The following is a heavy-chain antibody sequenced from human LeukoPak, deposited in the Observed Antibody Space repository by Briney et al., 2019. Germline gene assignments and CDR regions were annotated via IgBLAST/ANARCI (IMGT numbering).Heavy chain of an antibody. CDR1: GYTFTNYG. J-gene: IGHJ4*02. CDR2: ISAYNHNT. V-gene: IGHV1-18*01. D-gene: IGHD6-13*01. Sequence: ASVKVSCKASGYTFTNYGISWVRQAPGQGLEWMGWISAYNHNTNYAQNLQGRVTMTIDTSTNTAYIELRSLRSDDTAVYYCARDHSSSGQLFDYWGQGTPVTVSS. CDR3: ARDHSSSGQLFDY.